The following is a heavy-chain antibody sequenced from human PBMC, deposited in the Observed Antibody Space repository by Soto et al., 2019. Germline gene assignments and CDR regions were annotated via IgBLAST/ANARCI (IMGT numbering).Heavy chain of an antibody. CDR1: GFTFSSDS. V-gene: IGHV3-21*01. Sequence: GGSLRLSCAASGFTFSSDSMNWVRQAPGKGLEWVSSISSSSSYIYYADSVKGRFTISRDNAKNSLYLQMNSLRAEDTAVYYCARAYCSRSSCSAAPFDPWGQGTLVTVSS. J-gene: IGHJ5*02. CDR3: ARAYCSRSSCSAAPFDP. CDR2: ISSSSSYI. D-gene: IGHD2-2*01.